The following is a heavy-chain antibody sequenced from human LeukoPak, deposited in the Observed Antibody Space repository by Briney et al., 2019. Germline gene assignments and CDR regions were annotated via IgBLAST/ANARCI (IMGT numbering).Heavy chain of an antibody. J-gene: IGHJ3*02. Sequence: PGGSLRLSCAASGFTFSSYSMNWVRQAPGKGLEWVSSISSSSSYIYYADSVKGRFTISRDNAKNSLYLQMNSLRAEDTAVYYCARDLIPYNSNSDAFDIWGQGTMVTVSS. D-gene: IGHD6-6*01. CDR3: ARDLIPYNSNSDAFDI. CDR2: ISSSSSYI. V-gene: IGHV3-21*01. CDR1: GFTFSSYS.